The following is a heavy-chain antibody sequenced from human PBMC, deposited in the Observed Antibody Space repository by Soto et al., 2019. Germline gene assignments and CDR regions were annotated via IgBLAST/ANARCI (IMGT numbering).Heavy chain of an antibody. D-gene: IGHD6-19*01. CDR1: GFTFSSYA. J-gene: IGHJ4*02. CDR3: AEDRRSSGWSSLNYFDY. V-gene: IGHV3-23*01. Sequence: PGGSLRLSCAASGFTFSSYAMSWVRQAPGKGLEWVSAISGSGGSTYYADSVKGRFTISRDNSKNTLYLQMNSLRAEDTAVYYCAEDRRSSGWSSLNYFDYWGQGTLVTVSS. CDR2: ISGSGGST.